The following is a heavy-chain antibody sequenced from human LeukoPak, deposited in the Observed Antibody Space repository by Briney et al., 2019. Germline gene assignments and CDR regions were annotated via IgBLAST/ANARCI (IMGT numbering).Heavy chain of an antibody. J-gene: IGHJ6*04. CDR3: AREAVSSGWPVKYYYGMDV. D-gene: IGHD6-19*01. CDR1: GFTVSSNY. V-gene: IGHV3-53*01. CDR2: IYSGGST. Sequence: GGSLRLSCAASGFTVSSNYMSWVRQAPGKGLEWVSVIYSGGSTYYADSVKGRFTISRDNSKNTLYLQMNSLRAEDTAVYYCAREAVSSGWPVKYYYGMDVWGKGTTVTVSS.